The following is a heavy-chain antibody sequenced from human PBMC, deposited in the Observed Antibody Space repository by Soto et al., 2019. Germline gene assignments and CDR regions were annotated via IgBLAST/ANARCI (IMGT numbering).Heavy chain of an antibody. CDR2: ISYDGSNK. D-gene: IGHD5-12*01. Sequence: QVQLVESGGGVVQPGRSLRLSCAASGFTFSSYAMHWVRQAPGKGLEWVAVISYDGSNKYDADSVKGRFTISIDNSKNTLYLQMNSLSAEDTAVYYCARDYYRFNSGYGSRMDVWGQGTTVTVS. CDR1: GFTFSSYA. V-gene: IGHV3-30-3*01. J-gene: IGHJ6*02. CDR3: ARDYYRFNSGYGSRMDV.